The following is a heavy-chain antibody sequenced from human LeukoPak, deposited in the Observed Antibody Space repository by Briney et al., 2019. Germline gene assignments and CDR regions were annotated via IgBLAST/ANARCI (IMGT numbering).Heavy chain of an antibody. CDR2: IYYSGST. D-gene: IGHD1-26*01. CDR3: ARQGYSDFSSRPFDY. CDR1: GGSISSSKYY. J-gene: IGHJ4*02. Sequence: SETLSLTCTVSGGSISSSKYYWGWIRQPPGQGLEWIGNIYYSGSTYYNPSLKSRVTISVDTSKNQFSLRLNSVNAADTAVFYCARQGYSDFSSRPFDYWGQGTLVTVSS. V-gene: IGHV4-39*01.